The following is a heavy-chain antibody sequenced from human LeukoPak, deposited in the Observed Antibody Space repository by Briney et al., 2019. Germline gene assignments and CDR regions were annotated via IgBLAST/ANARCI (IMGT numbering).Heavy chain of an antibody. CDR3: AKVGQNYDILTYYFDY. J-gene: IGHJ4*02. CDR2: ISPSGGIT. D-gene: IGHD3-9*01. CDR1: GFTFSTYG. V-gene: IGHV3-23*01. Sequence: GGTLRLSCAASGFTFSTYGMNWVRQAPGKGLEWVSGISPSGGITYYTDSVKGRFTISRDNSKHTVSLQMNSLRGEDTAVYYCAKVGQNYDILTYYFDYWGQGTLVTVSS.